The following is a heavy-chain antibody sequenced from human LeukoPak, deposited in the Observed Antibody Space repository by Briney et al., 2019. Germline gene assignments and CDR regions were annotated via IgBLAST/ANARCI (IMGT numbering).Heavy chain of an antibody. CDR3: ARSCDSSGYYVFDL. D-gene: IGHD3-22*01. CDR2: ISYSGTT. CDR1: NGSITSGDYK. J-gene: IGHJ2*01. V-gene: IGHV4-30-4*01. Sequence: PSQTLSLTCTVSNGSITSGDYKWTWIRQPPGKGLEWIGYISYSGTTYSNPSLKSRVSISVDTSKSQFSLELTSVTAADTAIYYCARSCDSSGYYVFDLWGRGTLVTVSS.